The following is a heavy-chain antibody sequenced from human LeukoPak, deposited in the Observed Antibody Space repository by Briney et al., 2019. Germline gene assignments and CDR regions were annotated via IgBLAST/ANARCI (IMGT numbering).Heavy chain of an antibody. CDR2: ISWNSGSI. CDR1: GFTFDDYA. J-gene: IGHJ2*01. Sequence: GGPLRLSCAASGFTFDDYAMHWVRQAPGKGLEWVSGISWNSGSIGYADSVKGRFTISRDNAKNSLYLQMNSLRAEDMALYYCAKVGGWGGGFDLWGRGTLVTVSS. D-gene: IGHD3-16*01. CDR3: AKVGGWGGGFDL. V-gene: IGHV3-9*03.